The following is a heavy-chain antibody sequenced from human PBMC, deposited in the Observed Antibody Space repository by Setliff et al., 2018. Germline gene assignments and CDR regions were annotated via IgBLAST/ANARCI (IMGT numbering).Heavy chain of an antibody. CDR2: INHSGST. V-gene: IGHV4-34*01. Sequence: SETLSLTCAVYGGSFSGYYWSWIRQPPGKGLEWIGEINHSGSTNYNPSLKSRVTITVDTSKNQFSLRLISVTAADTAIYYCARHLGPWDPVDYWGPGTLVTVSS. J-gene: IGHJ4*02. CDR3: ARHLGPWDPVDY. CDR1: GGSFSGYY. D-gene: IGHD1-26*01.